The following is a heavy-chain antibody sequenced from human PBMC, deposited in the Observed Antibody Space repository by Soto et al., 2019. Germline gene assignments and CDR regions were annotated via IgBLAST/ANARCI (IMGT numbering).Heavy chain of an antibody. CDR3: ARRGYTILEPTADFDY. CDR2: INPSGGST. Sequence: QVQLVQSGAEVKKPGASVKVSCKASGYTFANNYMHWVRQAPGQGLEWMGVINPSGGSTSYAQKFKGRITMTRDTSTGTAYMELASLSSEDTAVYYCARRGYTILEPTADFDYWGQGTLVTVSS. CDR1: GYTFANNY. D-gene: IGHD2-8*01. J-gene: IGHJ4*02. V-gene: IGHV1-46*01.